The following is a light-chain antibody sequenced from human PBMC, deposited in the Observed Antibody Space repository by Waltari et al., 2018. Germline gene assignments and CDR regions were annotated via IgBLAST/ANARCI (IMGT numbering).Light chain of an antibody. CDR1: TSNIGAGSD. J-gene: IGLJ2*01. CDR2: GNP. CDR3: QSYDNSLSAVV. V-gene: IGLV1-40*01. Sequence: QSVLTQPPSVSGAPGQRVTISCSGSTSNIGAGSDVHWYQQVPGTAPRFLISGNPNRPSGVSDRFSGAKSGSSASLAITGLQAEDEAHYYGQSYDNSLSAVVFGGGTQLTVL.